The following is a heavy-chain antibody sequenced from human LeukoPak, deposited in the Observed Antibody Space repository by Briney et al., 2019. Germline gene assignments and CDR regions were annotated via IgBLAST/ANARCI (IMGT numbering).Heavy chain of an antibody. Sequence: GGSLRLSCAASGFTFSSYSMNWVRQAPGKGLEWVSSISSSSSYIYYADSVKGRFTISRGNAKNSLYLQMNSLRAEDTAVYYCASTVGTAIPSYGMDVWGQGTTVTVSS. CDR1: GFTFSSYS. CDR2: ISSSSSYI. D-gene: IGHD2-2*02. V-gene: IGHV3-21*01. CDR3: ASTVGTAIPSYGMDV. J-gene: IGHJ6*02.